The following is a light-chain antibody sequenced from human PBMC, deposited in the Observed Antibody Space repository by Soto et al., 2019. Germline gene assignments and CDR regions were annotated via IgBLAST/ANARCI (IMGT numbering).Light chain of an antibody. V-gene: IGKV3-20*01. CDR3: QQYGSSPLT. J-gene: IGKJ4*01. CDR2: GAS. Sequence: IVMTQSQATLSVSPGERATLSCRASQSVGSSLAWYQQKPGQAPRLLIYGASTRATGIPDRFSGSGSGTDFTLTISRLEPEDSAVYYCQQYGSSPLTFGGGTKVDIK. CDR1: QSVGSS.